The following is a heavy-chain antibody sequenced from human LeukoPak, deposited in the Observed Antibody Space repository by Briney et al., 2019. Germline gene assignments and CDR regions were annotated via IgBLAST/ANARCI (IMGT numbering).Heavy chain of an antibody. V-gene: IGHV1-2*02. CDR1: GSTFTGNY. J-gene: IGHJ6*02. CDR3: TRATCVVITAPDLCYYGMDV. D-gene: IGHD2/OR15-2a*01. CDR2: INPNSGGT. Sequence: ASVKVSCKASGSTFTGNYMHWVRQAPGQGLEWMGWINPNSGGTDYAQKFQGRVTMTRDTSLSTAYMELSRLRSDDTAVYYCTRATCVVITAPDLCYYGMDVWGQGTTVTVSS.